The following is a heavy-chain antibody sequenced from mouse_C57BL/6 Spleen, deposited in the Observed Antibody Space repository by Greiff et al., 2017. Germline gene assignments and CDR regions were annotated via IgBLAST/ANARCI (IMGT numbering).Heavy chain of an antibody. J-gene: IGHJ2*01. CDR1: GYAFCSYW. D-gene: IGHD3-2*02. Sequence: QVQLQQSGAELVKPGASVKISCKASGYAFCSYWLNWVKQRPGKGLEWIGQSYPGDGGTTYNGKFKGKATMTADKSSSTAYMQDSSLPSGDAAVNFCGGGGRLRLRGYFDYWGQGTTLTVSS. CDR2: SYPGDGGT. V-gene: IGHV1-80*01. CDR3: GGGGRLRLRGYFDY.